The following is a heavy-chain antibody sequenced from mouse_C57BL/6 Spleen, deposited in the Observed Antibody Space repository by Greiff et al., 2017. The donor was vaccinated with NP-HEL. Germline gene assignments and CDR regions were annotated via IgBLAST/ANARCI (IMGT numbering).Heavy chain of an antibody. CDR2: INPSSGNT. CDR3: ARNDGYYSGYGFDY. V-gene: IGHV1-7*01. Sequence: VQLQQSGAELAKPGASVKLSCKASGYTFTSYWLHWVKQRPGQGLAWIGYINPSSGNTKYNQKFKDKATLTADTYSSTAYMQLSSLTYYDSAVYYSARNDGYYSGYGFDYWGQGTAVTVSS. J-gene: IGHJ4*01. D-gene: IGHD2-3*01. CDR1: GYTFTSYW.